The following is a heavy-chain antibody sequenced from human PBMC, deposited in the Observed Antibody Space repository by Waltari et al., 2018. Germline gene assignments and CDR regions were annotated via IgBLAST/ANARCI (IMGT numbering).Heavy chain of an antibody. CDR3: ARGLTYYYDSSGYPSDY. CDR2: ISAYNGNT. D-gene: IGHD3-22*01. CDR1: GYTFTSYG. V-gene: IGHV1-18*01. Sequence: QVQLVQSGAEVKKPGASVKVSCKASGYTFTSYGISWVRQAPGQGLEWMGWISAYNGNTNYAQQLQGRVTMTTETSTSTAYMELRSLRADDTAVYYCARGLTYYYDSSGYPSDYWGQGTLVTVSS. J-gene: IGHJ4*02.